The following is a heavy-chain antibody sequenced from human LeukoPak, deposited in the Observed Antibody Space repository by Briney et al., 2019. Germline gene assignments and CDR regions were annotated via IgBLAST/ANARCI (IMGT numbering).Heavy chain of an antibody. D-gene: IGHD4-11*01. J-gene: IGHJ6*02. V-gene: IGHV3-9*01. CDR2: ISWNSGSI. Sequence: GRSLRLSCAASGFTFDDYAMHWVRQAPGKGLEWVSGISWNSGSIGYADSVKGRFTISRDNAKNSLYLQMNSLRAEDTALYYCAKGTYSNYYGMDVWGQGTTVTVSS. CDR3: AKGTYSNYYGMDV. CDR1: GFTFDDYA.